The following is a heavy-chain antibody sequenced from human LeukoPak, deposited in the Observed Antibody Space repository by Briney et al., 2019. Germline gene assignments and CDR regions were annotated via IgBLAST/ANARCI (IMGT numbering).Heavy chain of an antibody. J-gene: IGHJ4*02. CDR3: AREGDYDSSGYFDY. V-gene: IGHV1-18*01. Sequence: GASVTVSCTASGYTFTTYGISWVRQAPGQGLEWMGWISAYNGNTNYAQKLQGRVTMTTDTSTSTAYMELRSLRSDDTAVYYCAREGDYDSSGYFDYWGQGTLVTVSS. D-gene: IGHD3-22*01. CDR1: GYTFTTYG. CDR2: ISAYNGNT.